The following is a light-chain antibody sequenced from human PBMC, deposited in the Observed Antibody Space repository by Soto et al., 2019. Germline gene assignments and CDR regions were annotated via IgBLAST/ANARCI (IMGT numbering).Light chain of an antibody. J-gene: IGLJ2*01. CDR2: DVS. Sequence: QSALTQPASVSGSPGQSIAISCTGTNSDVGGYNYVSWYQQHPGKAPKLMIYDVSNRPSGVSDRFSGSKSGNTASLTISGLQAEDEADYYCSSYTSSGSRVFGGWTKPTVL. CDR1: NSDVGGYNY. V-gene: IGLV2-14*01. CDR3: SSYTSSGSRV.